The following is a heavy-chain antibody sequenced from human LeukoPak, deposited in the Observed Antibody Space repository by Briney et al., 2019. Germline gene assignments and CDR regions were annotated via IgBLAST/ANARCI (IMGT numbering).Heavy chain of an antibody. J-gene: IGHJ4*02. Sequence: GGSLRLSCAASGFTFSSYEMNWVRQAPGKGLEWVSYISSSGSTIYYADSVKGQFTISRDNAKNSLYLQMNSLRAEDTAVYYCARARNDYGDYVFDFWGQGTLVTVSS. CDR3: ARARNDYGDYVFDF. CDR1: GFTFSSYE. V-gene: IGHV3-48*03. D-gene: IGHD4-17*01. CDR2: ISSSGSTI.